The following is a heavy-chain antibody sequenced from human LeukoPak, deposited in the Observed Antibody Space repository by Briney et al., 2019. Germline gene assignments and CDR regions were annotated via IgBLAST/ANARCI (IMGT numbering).Heavy chain of an antibody. CDR2: ISSSSSYI. Sequence: PGGSLRLSCAASRFTFSSYSMNWVRQAPGKGLEWVSSISSSSSYIYYADSVKGRFTISRDNSKNTLYLQMNSLKGDDTAVYYCAKDSAFYYIDVWGKGTTVIISS. CDR3: AKDSAFYYIDV. V-gene: IGHV3-21*01. CDR1: RFTFSSYS. D-gene: IGHD3-10*01. J-gene: IGHJ6*03.